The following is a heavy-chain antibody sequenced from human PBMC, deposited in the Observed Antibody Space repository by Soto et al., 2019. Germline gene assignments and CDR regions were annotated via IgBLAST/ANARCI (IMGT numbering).Heavy chain of an antibody. CDR1: GSTFTSYG. V-gene: IGHV1-18*04. Sequence: ASVKVSCKASGSTFTSYGISWVRQAPGQGLEWMGWISAYNGNTNYAQKLQGRVTMTTDTSTSTAYMELRSLRSDDTAVYYCARDYYDSSGYPTERRYYYGMDVWGQGTTVTVSS. CDR3: ARDYYDSSGYPTERRYYYGMDV. CDR2: ISAYNGNT. J-gene: IGHJ6*02. D-gene: IGHD3-22*01.